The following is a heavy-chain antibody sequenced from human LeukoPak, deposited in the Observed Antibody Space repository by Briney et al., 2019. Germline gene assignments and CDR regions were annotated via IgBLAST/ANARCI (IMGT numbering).Heavy chain of an antibody. CDR2: ISAYNGNT. V-gene: IGHV1-18*01. D-gene: IGHD2-2*01. CDR1: GYTFTSYG. CDR3: AREPHCSSTSCLKQFDP. J-gene: IGHJ5*02. Sequence: ASVKVSCKASGYTFTSYGISWVRQAPGQGLEWMGWISAYNGNTNYAQKLQGRVTMTTDTSTSTAYMELRRLRSDDTAVYYCAREPHCSSTSCLKQFDPWGQGTLVTVSS.